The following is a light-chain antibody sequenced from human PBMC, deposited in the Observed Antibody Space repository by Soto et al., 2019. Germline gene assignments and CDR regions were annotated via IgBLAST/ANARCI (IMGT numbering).Light chain of an antibody. V-gene: IGKV3-15*01. CDR3: QQYNNWPPT. CDR1: QSVSSN. CDR2: GAS. J-gene: IGKJ1*01. Sequence: EIVMTQSPATLSVSPGERATLSCRASQSVSSNLAWYQQKPGQAPRLLIYGASTRATGIPDRFGGSGSGTVFTLTISSLQSEDFAVYYCQQYNNWPPTFGQGTKVEIE.